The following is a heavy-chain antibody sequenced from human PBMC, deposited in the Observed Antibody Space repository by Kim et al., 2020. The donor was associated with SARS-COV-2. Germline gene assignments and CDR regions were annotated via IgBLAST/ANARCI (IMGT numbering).Heavy chain of an antibody. Sequence: GGSLRLSCAASGFTFSSYGMHWVRQAPGKGLEWVAVISYDGSNKYYADSVKGRFTISRDNSKNTLYLQMNSLRAEDTAVYYCAKGFSSGWRLDAFDIWGQGTMVTVSS. CDR1: GFTFSSYG. V-gene: IGHV3-30*18. CDR3: AKGFSSGWRLDAFDI. CDR2: ISYDGSNK. J-gene: IGHJ3*02. D-gene: IGHD6-19*01.